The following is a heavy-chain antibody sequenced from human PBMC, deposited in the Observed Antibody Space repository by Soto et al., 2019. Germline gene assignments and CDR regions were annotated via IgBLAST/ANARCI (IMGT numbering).Heavy chain of an antibody. D-gene: IGHD2-15*01. CDR1: GYNISSYD. V-gene: IGHV1-69*06. Sequence: SVKVSCKASGYNISSYDIIWVRQAPGQGLEWMGGIIPIFGTANYAQKFQGRVTITADKSTSTAYMELSSLRSEDTAVYYCARGGGSPVDCLRYWGQGTLVTSPQ. J-gene: IGHJ4*02. CDR2: IIPIFGTA. CDR3: ARGGGSPVDCLRY.